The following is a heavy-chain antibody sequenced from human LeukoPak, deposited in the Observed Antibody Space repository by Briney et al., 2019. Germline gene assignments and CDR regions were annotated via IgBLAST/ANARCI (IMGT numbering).Heavy chain of an antibody. Sequence: PGGSLRLSCAASGFNFSAYDMHWVRQAPGEGLEWVAYFGHSGTIYYADSVRGRFTISRDNAKNSLHLQMNSLRADDTAVYYCAGYGDYPYWGQGTPVTVSS. J-gene: IGHJ4*02. CDR2: FGHSGTI. V-gene: IGHV3-69-1*01. CDR1: GFNFSAYD. CDR3: AGYGDYPY. D-gene: IGHD4-17*01.